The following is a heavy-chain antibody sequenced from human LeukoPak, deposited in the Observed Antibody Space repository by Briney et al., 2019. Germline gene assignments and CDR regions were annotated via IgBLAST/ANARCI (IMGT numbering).Heavy chain of an antibody. Sequence: SDTLSLTCAVYGGSFSGYYWSWIRQPPGKGLEWIGEINHSGSTNYNPSLKSRVTISVDTSKNQFSLKLSSVTAADTAVYYCASSSGRGAFDIWGQGTMVTVSS. J-gene: IGHJ3*02. V-gene: IGHV4-34*01. D-gene: IGHD6-19*01. CDR3: ASSSGRGAFDI. CDR2: INHSGST. CDR1: GGSFSGYY.